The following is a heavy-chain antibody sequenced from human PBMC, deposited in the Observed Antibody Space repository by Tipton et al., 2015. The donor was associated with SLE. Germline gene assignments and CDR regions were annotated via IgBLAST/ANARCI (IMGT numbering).Heavy chain of an antibody. CDR1: GGSISSHY. V-gene: IGHV4-59*11. Sequence: TLSLTCTVSGGSISSHYWSWIRQPPGKGLEWIGYIYYSGSTNYNPSLKSRVTISVDTSKNQFSLKLSSVTAADTAVYYCARDREERYYYYYMDVRGKGTTVTVSS. J-gene: IGHJ6*03. CDR3: ARDREERYYYYYMDV. CDR2: IYYSGST. D-gene: IGHD6-25*01.